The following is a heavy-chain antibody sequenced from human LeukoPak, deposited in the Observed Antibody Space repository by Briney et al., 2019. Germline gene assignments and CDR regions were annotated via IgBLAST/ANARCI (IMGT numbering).Heavy chain of an antibody. CDR1: GYAFTNYA. J-gene: IGHJ4*02. CDR3: ARGYCSSATSRHFDY. V-gene: IGHV1-18*01. D-gene: IGHD2-2*01. CDR2: ISVYNGNT. Sequence: ASVPVSCKASGYAFTNYAISWVRQAPGQGLEWMGWISVYNGNTNYAQKLQGRVNMTADTSTTTAYLELRSLRSDDTAVYYCARGYCSSATSRHFDYWGQGALVPSP.